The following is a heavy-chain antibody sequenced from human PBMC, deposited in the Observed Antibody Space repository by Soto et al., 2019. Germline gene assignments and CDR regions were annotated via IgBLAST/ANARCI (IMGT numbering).Heavy chain of an antibody. CDR3: ARHLSASSSYYYYYYMDV. CDR2: IYPGDSDT. CDR1: GYSFTSYW. Sequence: GESLKISCKGSGYSFTSYWIGWVRQMPGKGLEWMGIIYPGDSDTRYRPSFQGQVTNAAVKSISTAYMQWSSLKATDTAMYYWARHLSASSSYYYYYYMDVWGKGTTVTVSS. J-gene: IGHJ6*03. V-gene: IGHV5-51*01. D-gene: IGHD6-6*01.